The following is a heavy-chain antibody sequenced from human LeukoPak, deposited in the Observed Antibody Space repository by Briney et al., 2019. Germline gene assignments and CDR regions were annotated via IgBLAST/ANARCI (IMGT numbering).Heavy chain of an antibody. CDR2: ISSSSSYI. CDR3: ARILVAAAGDAFDI. D-gene: IGHD6-13*01. V-gene: IGHV3-21*01. CDR1: GFTFSSYR. Sequence: GGSLRLSCAASGFTFSSYRMNWVRQAPGKGLEGVSSISSSSSYIYYADSVKGRFTISRDNAKNSLYLQMNSLRAEDTAVYYCARILVAAAGDAFDIWGQGTMVTVSS. J-gene: IGHJ3*02.